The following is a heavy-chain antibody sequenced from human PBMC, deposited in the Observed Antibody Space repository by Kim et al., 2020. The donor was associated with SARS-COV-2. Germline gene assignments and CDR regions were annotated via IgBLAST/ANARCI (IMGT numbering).Heavy chain of an antibody. CDR3: ARGGYSGYDPVRYYFDY. V-gene: IGHV6-1*01. CDR1: GDSVSSNSAA. D-gene: IGHD5-12*01. J-gene: IGHJ4*02. CDR2: TYYRSKWYN. Sequence: SQTLSLTCAISGDSVSSNSAAWNWIRQSPSRGLEWLGRTYYRSKWYNDYAVSVKSRITINPDTSKNQFSLQLNSVTPEDTAVYYCARGGYSGYDPVRYYFDYWGQGTLVTVSS.